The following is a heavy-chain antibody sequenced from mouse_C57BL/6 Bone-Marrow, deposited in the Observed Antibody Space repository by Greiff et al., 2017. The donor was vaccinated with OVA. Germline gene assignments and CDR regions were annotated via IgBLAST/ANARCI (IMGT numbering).Heavy chain of an antibody. CDR1: GYTFTSYW. CDR3: ARRQLRLRFSDYFDY. V-gene: IGHV1-55*01. CDR2: IYPGSGST. D-gene: IGHD3-2*02. J-gene: IGHJ2*01. Sequence: VQVQQPGAELVKPGASVKLSCKASGYTFTSYWITWVKQRPGQGLEWIGDIYPGSGSTNYNEKFKSKATLTVDTSSSTAYMQLSSLTSEDSAVYYCARRQLRLRFSDYFDYWGQGTTLTVSS.